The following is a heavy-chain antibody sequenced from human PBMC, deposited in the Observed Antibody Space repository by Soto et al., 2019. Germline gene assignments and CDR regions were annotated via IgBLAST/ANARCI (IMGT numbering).Heavy chain of an antibody. CDR1: GFTFSTYW. CDR3: ARDENSVADY. D-gene: IGHD6-13*01. CDR2: ISSNRGTT. Sequence: GGSLRLSCAASGFTFSTYWMSWVRQAPGQGLEWMGWISSNRGTTHYAQNFQGRVTLTTDTSTGTAYMELRSLRSDDTAVYYCARDENSVADYWGQGTLVTVSS. J-gene: IGHJ4*02. V-gene: IGHV1-18*01.